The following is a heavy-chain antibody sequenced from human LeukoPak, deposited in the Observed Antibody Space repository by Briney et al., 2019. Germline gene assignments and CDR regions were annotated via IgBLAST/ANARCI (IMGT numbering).Heavy chain of an antibody. CDR1: GFTLSDCT. J-gene: IGHJ1*01. V-gene: IGHV3-73*01. CDR2: IRSKANNYAT. CDR3: SAGPSGWTEFFQH. D-gene: IGHD6-19*01. Sequence: GGSLRLSCAAPGFTLSDCTMHWVRQASGKGLEWVARIRSKANNYATEYGASVKGRSTISRDDAKNTAYLQMNSLKTEDTAIYYCSAGPSGWTEFFQHWGQGTLVTVSS.